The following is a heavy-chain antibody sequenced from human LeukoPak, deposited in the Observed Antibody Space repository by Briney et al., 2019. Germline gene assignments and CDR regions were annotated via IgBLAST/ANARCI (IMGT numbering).Heavy chain of an antibody. J-gene: IGHJ4*02. CDR3: ARGDTYYYDSSGYLIY. D-gene: IGHD3-22*01. Sequence: SETLSLTCTVSGGSISSSSYYWGWIRQPPGKGLEWIGSIYYSGSTYYNPSLKSRVTISVDTSKNQFSLKLSSVTAADTAVYYCARGDTYYYDSSGYLIYWGQGTLVTVSS. CDR1: GGSISSSSYY. CDR2: IYYSGST. V-gene: IGHV4-39*07.